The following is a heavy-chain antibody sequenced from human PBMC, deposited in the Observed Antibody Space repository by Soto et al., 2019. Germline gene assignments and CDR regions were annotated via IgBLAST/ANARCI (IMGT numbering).Heavy chain of an antibody. V-gene: IGHV3-23*01. J-gene: IGHJ6*02. CDR2: ISGSGGST. CDR1: GFTFSSYA. CDR3: SEVAYDFWSGYDDYYYGMDV. Sequence: PGGSLRLSCAASGFTFSSYAMSWVRQAPGKGLEWVSAISGSGGSTYYADSVKGRFTISRDNSKNTLYLQMNSLRAEDTAVYYFSEVAYDFWSGYDDYYYGMDVWGQGTTVTVSS. D-gene: IGHD3-3*01.